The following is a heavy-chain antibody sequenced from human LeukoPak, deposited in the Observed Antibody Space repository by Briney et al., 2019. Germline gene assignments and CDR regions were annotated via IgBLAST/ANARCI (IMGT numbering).Heavy chain of an antibody. Sequence: GGSLRLSCAASGFTFSTYWMTWVRQAPGKGLEWVADIKEDGSEKYYVDSVKGRFTISRDNAKNSLYLQMDSLRVEDTAVYYCARSEYCGAGCYSSNHAEYFQQWGQGTLVTVSS. CDR2: IKEDGSEK. D-gene: IGHD2-21*02. CDR3: ARSEYCGAGCYSSNHAEYFQQ. CDR1: GFTFSTYW. V-gene: IGHV3-7*04. J-gene: IGHJ1*01.